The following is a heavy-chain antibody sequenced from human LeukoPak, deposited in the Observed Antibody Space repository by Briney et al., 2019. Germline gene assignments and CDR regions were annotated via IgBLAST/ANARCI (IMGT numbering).Heavy chain of an antibody. J-gene: IGHJ4*02. D-gene: IGHD3-22*01. CDR3: AKVMIVVVITTTGCFDY. Sequence: TGGSLRLSCAASGFTCSSYAMSWVRQAPGKGLEWVSDISGSGGSTYYADYVKGRFTISRDNSKNTLYLQMNSLRAEDTAVYYCAKVMIVVVITTTGCFDYWGQGTLVTVSS. CDR2: ISGSGGST. V-gene: IGHV3-23*01. CDR1: GFTCSSYA.